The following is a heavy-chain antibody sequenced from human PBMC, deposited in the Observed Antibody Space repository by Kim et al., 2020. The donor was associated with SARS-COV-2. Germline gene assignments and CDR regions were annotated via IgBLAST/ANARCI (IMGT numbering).Heavy chain of an antibody. J-gene: IGHJ4*02. CDR2: ISSTSNYI. D-gene: IGHD3-16*01. Sequence: GGSLRLSCAASGFTFSSFTMNWVRQAPGKGLEWVSSISSTSNYIYYADSVKGRFTISRDNAQNSLYLQMNSLRAEDKAVFYCAWGRLGERRFDYWGQGTLVTVSS. CDR3: AWGRLGERRFDY. CDR1: GFTFSSFT. V-gene: IGHV3-21*01.